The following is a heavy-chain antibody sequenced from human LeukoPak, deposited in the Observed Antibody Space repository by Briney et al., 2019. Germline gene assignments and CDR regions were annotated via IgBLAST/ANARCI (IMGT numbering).Heavy chain of an antibody. D-gene: IGHD3-9*01. Sequence: SETLSLTCAVYGGSFSGYYWSWIRQPPGKGLEWIGEINHSGSTNYNPSLKSRVTISVDTSKNQFSLKLSSVTAADTAVYYCARRYYDILTGGGFDPWGQGTLVTVSS. CDR2: INHSGST. V-gene: IGHV4-34*01. CDR1: GGSFSGYY. J-gene: IGHJ5*02. CDR3: ARRYYDILTGGGFDP.